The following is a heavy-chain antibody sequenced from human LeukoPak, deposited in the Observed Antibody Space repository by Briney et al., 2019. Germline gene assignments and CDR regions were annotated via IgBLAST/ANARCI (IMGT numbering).Heavy chain of an antibody. V-gene: IGHV1-18*01. CDR2: ISAYNGNT. CDR1: GYTFTTYG. D-gene: IGHD3-22*01. CDR3: AREPHHHYDSSGYYPGYFEY. Sequence: ASVKVSCKASGYTFTTYGISWVRQAPGQGLEWMGWISAYNGNTKYAQKFLGRVTMTRDTSTSTAYMELRSLRSDDTAVYYCAREPHHHYDSSGYYPGYFEYWGQGTLVTVSS. J-gene: IGHJ4*02.